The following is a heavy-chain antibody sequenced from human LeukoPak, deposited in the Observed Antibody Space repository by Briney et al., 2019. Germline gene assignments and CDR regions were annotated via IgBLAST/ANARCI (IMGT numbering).Heavy chain of an antibody. V-gene: IGHV3-11*01. D-gene: IGHD2-2*01. CDR3: ARGYCSSTSCYFDGWY. CDR2: ISSSGSTI. J-gene: IGHJ4*02. Sequence: GGSLRLSCAASGFTFSNYYMSWIRQAPGKGLEWVSYISSSGSTIYYADSVKGRFTISRDNAKNSLYLQMNSLRAEDTAVYYCARGYCSSTSCYFDGWYWGQGSLVTV. CDR1: GFTFSNYY.